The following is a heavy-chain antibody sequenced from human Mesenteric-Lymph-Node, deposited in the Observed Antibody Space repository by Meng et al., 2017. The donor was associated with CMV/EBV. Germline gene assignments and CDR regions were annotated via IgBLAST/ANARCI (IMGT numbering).Heavy chain of an antibody. CDR3: ARGYIVVVPATINYGMDV. Sequence: SETLSLTCTVSGGSISSGFYYWSWLRQPPGKGLEWIGHIYHSGSTYHNPSLKSRLSISVDTSKNQFSLKLSSVTAADTAVYYCARGYIVVVPATINYGMDVWGQGTAVTVSS. CDR1: GGSISSGFYY. D-gene: IGHD2-2*02. CDR2: IYHSGST. V-gene: IGHV4-30-4*08. J-gene: IGHJ6*02.